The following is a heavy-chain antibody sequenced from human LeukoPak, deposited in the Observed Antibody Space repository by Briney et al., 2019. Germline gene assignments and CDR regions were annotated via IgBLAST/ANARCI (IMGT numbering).Heavy chain of an antibody. CDR3: ERAFALAVAGNLDY. D-gene: IGHD6-19*01. CDR1: GYSISTGYY. V-gene: IGHV4-38-2*02. Sequence: SETLSLTCTVSGYSISTGYYWDWIRQPPGKGLEWIGSIYHSGSTYYNPSLKSRVTISVDTSKNQFSLKLSSVTAADTAVYYCERAFALAVAGNLDYWGQGTLVTVSS. J-gene: IGHJ4*02. CDR2: IYHSGST.